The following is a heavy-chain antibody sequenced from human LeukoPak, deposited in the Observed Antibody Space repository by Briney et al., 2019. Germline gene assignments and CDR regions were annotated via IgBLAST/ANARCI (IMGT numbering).Heavy chain of an antibody. V-gene: IGHV1-18*01. CDR2: ISAYNGNT. J-gene: IGHJ4*02. CDR1: GYTFTSYG. D-gene: IGHD3-22*01. Sequence: GASVKVSCKASGYTFTSYGISWVRQAPGQGLEWMGWISAYNGNTNYARKLQGRVTMTTDTSTSTAYMELRSLRSDDTAAYYCARGFWHSSGYYLDYWGQGTLVTVSS. CDR3: ARGFWHSSGYYLDY.